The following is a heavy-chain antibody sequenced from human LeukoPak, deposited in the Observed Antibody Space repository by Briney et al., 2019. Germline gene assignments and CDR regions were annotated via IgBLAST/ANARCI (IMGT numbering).Heavy chain of an antibody. V-gene: IGHV3-7*01. CDR3: ASNLQLGYCSSTSCHRGDY. CDR2: IKQDGSEK. Sequence: GGSLRLSCAASGFTFSSYAMSWVRQAPGKGLEWVANIKQDGSEKYYVDSVKGRFTISRDNAKNSLYLQMNSLRAEDTAVYYCASNLQLGYCSSTSCHRGDYWGQGTLVTVSS. D-gene: IGHD2-2*01. J-gene: IGHJ4*02. CDR1: GFTFSSYA.